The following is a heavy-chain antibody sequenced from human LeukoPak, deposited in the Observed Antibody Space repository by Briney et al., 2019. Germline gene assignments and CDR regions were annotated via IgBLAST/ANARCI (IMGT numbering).Heavy chain of an antibody. D-gene: IGHD3-9*01. CDR1: GDSVSSNSAA. Sequence: SQTLSLTCALSGDSVSSNSAAWNWLRQSPSRGLEWLGSTYYRSKWYNDYAVSVKSRITINPDTSQNQFSLQLNSVTPEDTAVYYCARDSVDWLPPYFDYWGQGTLVTVSS. CDR3: ARDSVDWLPPYFDY. V-gene: IGHV6-1*01. J-gene: IGHJ4*02. CDR2: TYYRSKWYN.